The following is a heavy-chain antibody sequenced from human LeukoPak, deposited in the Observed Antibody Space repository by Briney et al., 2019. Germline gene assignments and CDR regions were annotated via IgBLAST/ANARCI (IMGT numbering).Heavy chain of an antibody. J-gene: IGHJ5*02. D-gene: IGHD3-10*01. V-gene: IGHV3-15*01. CDR1: GFTFTNAW. CDR3: STLWYGA. Sequence: PGGSLRLSCAASGFTFTNAWMYWVRQAPGKGLEWVGRIKSKTDGGTSDYAAPVTGRFTISRDDSKSTLYLEMNSLKTDDTGVYYCSTLWYGAWGQGTLVTVSS. CDR2: IKSKTDGGTS.